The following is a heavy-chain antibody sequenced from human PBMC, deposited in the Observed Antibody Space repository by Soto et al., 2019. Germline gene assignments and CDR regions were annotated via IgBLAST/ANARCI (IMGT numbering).Heavy chain of an antibody. CDR1: GESFSGYY. Sequence: NPSETLSLTCAVSGESFSGYYWSWIRQPPGKGLEWIGQIFHGGGTNYSPSLKSRVTISVDTSKNQFSLELSSVTAADTAVYYCARPHYDSNTFYSFFDYWGQGTLVTVSS. V-gene: IGHV4-34*12. D-gene: IGHD3-22*01. J-gene: IGHJ4*02. CDR3: ARPHYDSNTFYSFFDY. CDR2: IFHGGGT.